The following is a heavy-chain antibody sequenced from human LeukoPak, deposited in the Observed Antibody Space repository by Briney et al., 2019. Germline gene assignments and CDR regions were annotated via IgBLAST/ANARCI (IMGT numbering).Heavy chain of an antibody. CDR3: ARDPLRGWGDYFDY. CDR2: ISYNGDTS. CDR1: GFTFSSYP. J-gene: IGHJ4*02. Sequence: GGSLRLSCTASGFTFSSYPMHWVRQAPGKGLEWVAVISYNGDTSYYANSVKGRFTISRDSSRNTLYLQMDSLRYEDTALYYCARDPLRGWGDYFDYWGQGTLVTVSS. V-gene: IGHV3-30-3*01. D-gene: IGHD3-10*01.